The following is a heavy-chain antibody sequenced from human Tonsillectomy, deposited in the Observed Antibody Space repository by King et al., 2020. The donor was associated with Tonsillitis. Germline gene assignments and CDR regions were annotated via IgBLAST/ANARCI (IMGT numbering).Heavy chain of an antibody. CDR3: AKVGDRNLLTGSPDSFDI. CDR1: GFTFTNYW. D-gene: IGHD3-9*01. CDR2: INMDGRDT. V-gene: IGHV3-74*01. J-gene: IGHJ3*02. Sequence: VQLVESGGGLVQPGGSLRLSCEASGFTFTNYWMHWVRQAPGKGLVWVSRINMDGRDTSCADSVKGRFTVSRGNAKNTLYLHMSSLRAEDTAVYHCAKVGDRNLLTGSPDSFDIWGQGTMVTVSS.